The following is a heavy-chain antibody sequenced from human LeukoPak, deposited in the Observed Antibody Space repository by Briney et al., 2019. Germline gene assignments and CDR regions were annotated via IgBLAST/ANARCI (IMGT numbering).Heavy chain of an antibody. D-gene: IGHD3-10*01. CDR1: RFTFSNYW. Sequence: GGSLRLSCAASRFTFSNYWMSWVRQAPGKGLEWVANIKEDGSDKYYVDSVKGRFTISRDNAKNSLYLQMNSLRAEDTAVYYCARDRGYLTFDYWGQGTLVTVSS. CDR2: IKEDGSDK. V-gene: IGHV3-7*03. CDR3: ARDRGYLTFDY. J-gene: IGHJ4*02.